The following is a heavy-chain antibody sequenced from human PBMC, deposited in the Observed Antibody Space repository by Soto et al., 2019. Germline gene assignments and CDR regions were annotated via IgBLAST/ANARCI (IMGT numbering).Heavy chain of an antibody. CDR3: ARDPYVGYCSGGSCYGGDFDY. Sequence: GASVKVSCKASGYTFTSYGISWVRQAPGQGLEWMGWISAYNGNTNYAQKLQGRVTMTTDTSTSTAYMELRSLRSDDTAVYYCARDPYVGYCSGGSCYGGDFDYWGQGTLVTVSS. D-gene: IGHD2-15*01. V-gene: IGHV1-18*01. CDR1: GYTFTSYG. CDR2: ISAYNGNT. J-gene: IGHJ4*02.